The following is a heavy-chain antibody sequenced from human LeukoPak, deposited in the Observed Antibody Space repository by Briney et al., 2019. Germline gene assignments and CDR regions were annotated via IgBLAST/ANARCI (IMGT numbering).Heavy chain of an antibody. CDR3: ARDFCSSTSCPWGYYYGMDV. CDR2: ISAYNGNT. J-gene: IGHJ6*02. Sequence: GASVKVSCKASGYTFTSYGISWVRQAPGQGLEWMGWISAYNGNTNYAQKLQGRVTMTTDTSTSTAYMELRSLRSDDTAVYYCARDFCSSTSCPWGYYYGMDVWGQGPTVTVSS. CDR1: GYTFTSYG. D-gene: IGHD2-2*01. V-gene: IGHV1-18*01.